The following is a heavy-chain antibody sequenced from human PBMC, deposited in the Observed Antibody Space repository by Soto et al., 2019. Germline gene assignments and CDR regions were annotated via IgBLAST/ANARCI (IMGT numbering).Heavy chain of an antibody. J-gene: IGHJ2*01. D-gene: IGHD6-13*01. CDR2: FDPEDGET. Sequence: ASVKVSCKVSGYTLTELSMHWVRQAPGKGLEWMGGFDPEDGETIYAQKFQGRVTMTEDTSTDTAYMELSSLRSEDTAVYYCATTSPLNREQQLLKYWYFDLWGRGTLVTVSS. CDR3: ATTSPLNREQQLLKYWYFDL. V-gene: IGHV1-24*01. CDR1: GYTLTELS.